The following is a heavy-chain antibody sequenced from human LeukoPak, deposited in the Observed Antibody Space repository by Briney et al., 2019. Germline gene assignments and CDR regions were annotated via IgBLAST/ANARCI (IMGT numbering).Heavy chain of an antibody. CDR2: INPNSGGT. CDR3: ARDRITMVRGVILNWFDP. V-gene: IGHV1-2*02. Sequence: ASVKVSCKASGYTFTGYYMHWVRQAPGQGLEWMGWINPNSGGTNYAQKFQGRVTMTRDTSISTAYMELSRLRSDDTAVYYCARDRITMVRGVILNWFDPWGQGTLVTVSS. J-gene: IGHJ5*02. D-gene: IGHD3-10*01. CDR1: GYTFTGYY.